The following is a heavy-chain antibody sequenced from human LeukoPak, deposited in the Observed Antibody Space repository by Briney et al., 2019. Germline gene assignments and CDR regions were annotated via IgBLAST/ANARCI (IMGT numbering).Heavy chain of an antibody. CDR3: AKGGSGNFPFDY. D-gene: IGHD1-26*01. Sequence: QPGGSLRLSCAASGFTFSTYAMSWVRQAPGKGLEWVSAISGSGGSTYHADSVKGRFTISRDNSKNTLYLQMNSLRAEDTAAYYCAKGGSGNFPFDYWGQGTLVTVSS. V-gene: IGHV3-23*01. J-gene: IGHJ4*02. CDR1: GFTFSTYA. CDR2: ISGSGGST.